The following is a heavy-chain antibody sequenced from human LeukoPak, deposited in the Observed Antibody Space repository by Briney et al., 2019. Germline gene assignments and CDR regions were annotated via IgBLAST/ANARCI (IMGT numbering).Heavy chain of an antibody. D-gene: IGHD6-13*01. CDR3: ARALSGSWDTFDY. CDR1: DLTVSSNY. CDR2: IYSGGST. V-gene: IGHV3-66*01. J-gene: IGHJ4*02. Sequence: GGSLSLSCAASDLTVSSNYWSWFRKAPGKGLEWVSVIYSGGSTYYADSVKGRFTISRDNSKNTLYLQMNSLRAEDTAVYYCARALSGSWDTFDYWGQGTLVTVSS.